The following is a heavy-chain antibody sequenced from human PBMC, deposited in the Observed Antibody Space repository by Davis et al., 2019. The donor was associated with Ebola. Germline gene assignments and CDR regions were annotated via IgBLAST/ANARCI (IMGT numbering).Heavy chain of an antibody. Sequence: PGGSLRLSCAVSGFTFSSYGMHWVRQAPGKGLEWVALISYDGTNKYYTDSVKGRFTISRDNSKNALYLQMNSLRPEDTAVYYCATEAEGIVGATTGPGYWGQGTLVTVSS. CDR2: ISYDGTNK. D-gene: IGHD1-26*01. J-gene: IGHJ4*02. CDR1: GFTFSSYG. CDR3: ATEAEGIVGATTGPGY. V-gene: IGHV3-30*03.